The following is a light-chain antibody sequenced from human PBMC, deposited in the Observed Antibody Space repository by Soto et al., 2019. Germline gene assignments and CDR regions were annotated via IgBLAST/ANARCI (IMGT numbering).Light chain of an antibody. V-gene: IGKV1-5*01. J-gene: IGKJ1*01. CDR3: HHYNSYPGT. CDR1: QSVTSW. CDR2: DAS. Sequence: DVQITQSPSTLSASVGDRVTIACRASQSVTSWLAWYQQKPGKAPKVLIYDASSLESGVPSRFSGSGSGTEFTLTISSLHPDDFATYYCHHYNSYPGTFGQGTKMEIK.